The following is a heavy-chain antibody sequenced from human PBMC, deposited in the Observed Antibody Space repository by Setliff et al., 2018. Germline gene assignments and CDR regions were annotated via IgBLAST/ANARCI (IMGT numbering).Heavy chain of an antibody. CDR1: GYTFTSYY. J-gene: IGHJ4*02. V-gene: IGHV1-46*01. CDR3: ARDRVAAAGEIRYYFDY. D-gene: IGHD6-13*01. Sequence: GASVKVSCKASGYTFTSYYMHWVRQAPGQGLEWMGIINPSGGSTSYAQKFQGRVTMTRDTSTSTVYMELSSLRSEDTAVYYCARDRVAAAGEIRYYFDYWGQGTLVTVSS. CDR2: INPSGGST.